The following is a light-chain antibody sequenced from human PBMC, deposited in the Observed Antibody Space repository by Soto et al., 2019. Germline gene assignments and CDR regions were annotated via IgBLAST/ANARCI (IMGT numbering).Light chain of an antibody. CDR2: AAS. Sequence: DIQMTQSPSSLSASVGDRVTITCRASQGIGNYLAWYQQKPGKVPKLLIYAASTLQLGIPSRFSGSGSGTDFTLTISSLHPEDVATYYCQKHNSASFTFGPGTRVDIK. CDR1: QGIGNY. J-gene: IGKJ3*01. V-gene: IGKV1-27*01. CDR3: QKHNSASFT.